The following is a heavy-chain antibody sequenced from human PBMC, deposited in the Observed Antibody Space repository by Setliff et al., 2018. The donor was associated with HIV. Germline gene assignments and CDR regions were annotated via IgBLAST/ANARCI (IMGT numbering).Heavy chain of an antibody. V-gene: IGHV1-24*01. CDR1: GYSLTELS. CDR2: FDPDDGET. CDR3: ARGLRQNRSNSDVFDV. Sequence: GASVKVSCKVSGYSLTELSMHWVRQAPGKGLEWMGGFDPDDGETVYAQQFQGRVTMTEDTSTDTAYMELTSLRSEDMAVYYCARGLRQNRSNSDVFDVWGQGTVVTVSS. D-gene: IGHD4-4*01. J-gene: IGHJ3*01.